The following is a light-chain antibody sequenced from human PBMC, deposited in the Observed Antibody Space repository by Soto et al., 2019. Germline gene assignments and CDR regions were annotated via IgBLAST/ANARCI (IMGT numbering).Light chain of an antibody. CDR1: QSVSRY. J-gene: IGKJ4*01. CDR3: QQRSDWPST. Sequence: EIVLTQSPATLPLSPGERATLSCRASQSVSRYLAWYQQKPGQAPRLLIYDASNRATGIPARFSGSGSGTDFTLTISSLEPEDFAVYDCQQRSDWPSTFGGGTKVQIK. V-gene: IGKV3-11*01. CDR2: DAS.